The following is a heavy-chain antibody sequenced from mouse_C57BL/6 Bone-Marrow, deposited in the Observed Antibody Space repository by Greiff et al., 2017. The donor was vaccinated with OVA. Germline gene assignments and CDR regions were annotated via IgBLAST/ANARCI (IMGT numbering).Heavy chain of an antibody. CDR2: IDPSDSYT. Sequence: LTSYWMQWMTQRPGQGLEWIGEIDPSDSYTNYNQKFKGKSTLTVDKSSSTAYMQLSSLTSEDSAVCYCARFDYDGAWFAYWGQGTLVTVSA. D-gene: IGHD2-4*01. CDR1: LTSYW. J-gene: IGHJ3*01. CDR3: ARFDYDGAWFAY. V-gene: IGHV1-69*01.